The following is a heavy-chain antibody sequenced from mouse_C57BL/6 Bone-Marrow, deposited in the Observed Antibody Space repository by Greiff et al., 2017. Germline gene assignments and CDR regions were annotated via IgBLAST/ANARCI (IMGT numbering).Heavy chain of an antibody. D-gene: IGHD1-1*01. J-gene: IGHJ4*01. CDR3: AREGFITTMDY. V-gene: IGHV1-69*01. CDR2: IDPSGSYT. CDR1: GYTFTSYW. Sequence: QVQLQQPGAELVMPGASVKLSCTASGYTFTSYWMHWVKQRPGQGLEWIGEIDPSGSYTNYNQKFTGKSTLTVDKSSSTAYMQLSSLTSEDSAIYYCAREGFITTMDYWGQGTSVTVSS.